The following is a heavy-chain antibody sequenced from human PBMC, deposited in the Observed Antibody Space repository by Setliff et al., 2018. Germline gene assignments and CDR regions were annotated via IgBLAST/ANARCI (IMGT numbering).Heavy chain of an antibody. CDR3: ARDPFGNPVFDP. Sequence: GGSLRLSCAASGFTVSSYWMNWVRQAPGKGLEWGANIKQDGSVKNYVDSVKGRFSISRDNTKNSLYLQMNSLRAEDTAVYYCARDPFGNPVFDPWGQGTLVTVS. CDR2: IKQDGSVK. J-gene: IGHJ5*02. CDR1: GFTVSSYW. V-gene: IGHV3-7*01. D-gene: IGHD3-10*01.